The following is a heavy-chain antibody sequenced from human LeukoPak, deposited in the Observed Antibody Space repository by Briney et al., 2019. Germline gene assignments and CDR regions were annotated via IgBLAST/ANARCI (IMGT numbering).Heavy chain of an antibody. D-gene: IGHD5-24*01. CDR1: GGSISSGSYY. V-gene: IGHV4-61*02. CDR3: ARGGGGFGF. CDR2: IYTSGST. Sequence: SETLSLTCTVSGGSISSGSYYWSWIRQPAGKGLEWIGRIYTSGSTNYNPSLKSRVTISVDTSKNQFSLKLSSVTAADTAVYYCARGGGGFGFWGPGTLVTVSS. J-gene: IGHJ4*02.